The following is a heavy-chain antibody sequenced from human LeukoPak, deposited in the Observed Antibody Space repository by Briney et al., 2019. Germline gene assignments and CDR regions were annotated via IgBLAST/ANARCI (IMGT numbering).Heavy chain of an antibody. CDR1: GYTFTDHY. CDR2: IHPGRGDT. J-gene: IGHJ4*02. D-gene: IGHD7-27*01. V-gene: IGHV1-2*02. CDR3: ARDHNWGPDY. Sequence: ASVKVSCQALGYTFTDHYFHWLRQAPGLGIEWMGWIHPGRGDTNIAQKFQGRVSLTRDMSISTAYMELSRLTSDDTAVYYCARDHNWGPDYWGQGTLVSVSS.